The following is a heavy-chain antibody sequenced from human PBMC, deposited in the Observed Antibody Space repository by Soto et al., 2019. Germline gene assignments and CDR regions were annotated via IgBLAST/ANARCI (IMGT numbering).Heavy chain of an antibody. CDR2: SSGYNGKT. CDR1: DYTVSTYC. D-gene: IGHD5-12*01. V-gene: IGHV1-18*04. CDR3: ARGLLFATIKVPFEY. Sequence: ASVKTACKVLDYTVSTYCVSRARQAPGLGLEWMGLSSGYNGKTNYAVKFHGRVTLTTDTSTSSAHMELRSLRSDDTALYCCARGLLFATIKVPFEYWLPVTLVTVSS. J-gene: IGHJ4*02.